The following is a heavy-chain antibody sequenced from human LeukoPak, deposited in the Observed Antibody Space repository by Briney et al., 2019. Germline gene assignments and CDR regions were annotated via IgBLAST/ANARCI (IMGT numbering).Heavy chain of an antibody. D-gene: IGHD1-26*01. J-gene: IGHJ4*02. Sequence: GSLRLSCAASEFTFSSYSMNWVRQAPGKGLEWVSYITNSGNSKSYADSVKGRFTISRDNAQNSLYLRMNSLRADDTAVYYCARDTRSLIDCWGQGTLVTVSS. CDR2: ITNSGNSK. V-gene: IGHV3-48*01. CDR1: EFTFSSYS. CDR3: ARDTRSLIDC.